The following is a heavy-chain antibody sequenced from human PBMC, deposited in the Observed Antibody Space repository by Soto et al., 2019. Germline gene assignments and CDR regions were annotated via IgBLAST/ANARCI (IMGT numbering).Heavy chain of an antibody. CDR2: IYYSGST. D-gene: IGHD6-6*01. V-gene: IGHV4-31*03. J-gene: IGHJ4*02. CDR1: GGSISSGGYY. Sequence: SETLSLICTVSGGSISSGGYYWSWIRQHPGKGLEWIGYIYYSGSTYYNPSLKSRVTISVDTSKNQFSLKLSSVTAADTAVYYCARVGARPYSYYFDYRGQGTLVTVSS. CDR3: ARVGARPYSYYFDY.